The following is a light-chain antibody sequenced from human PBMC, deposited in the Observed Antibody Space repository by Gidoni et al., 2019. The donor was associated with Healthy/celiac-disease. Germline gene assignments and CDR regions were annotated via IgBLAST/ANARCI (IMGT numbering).Light chain of an antibody. CDR1: QDISNY. Sequence: DIQMTQSPSSLSASVGDRVTITCQASQDISNYLNWYQQKPGKAPKLLSYDASNLETGVPSRFSGSGSGTDFTFTISSLQPEDIATYYCQQYDNLHTCGGGTKVEIK. V-gene: IGKV1-33*01. J-gene: IGKJ4*01. CDR2: DAS. CDR3: QQYDNLHT.